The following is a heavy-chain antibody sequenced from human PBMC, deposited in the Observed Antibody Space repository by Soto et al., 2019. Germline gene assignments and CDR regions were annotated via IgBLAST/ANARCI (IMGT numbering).Heavy chain of an antibody. D-gene: IGHD2-15*01. Sequence: QVQLQESGPGLVKPSQTLSLTCTVSGGSISSGDYYWSWIRQPPGKGLEWIGYIYYSGSTYYNPSLKRRVTISVDTSKNQFPLKLSSVTAADTAVYYGARARGARYFDYWGQGTLVTVSS. CDR3: ARARGARYFDY. J-gene: IGHJ4*02. V-gene: IGHV4-30-4*01. CDR2: IYYSGST. CDR1: GGSISSGDYY.